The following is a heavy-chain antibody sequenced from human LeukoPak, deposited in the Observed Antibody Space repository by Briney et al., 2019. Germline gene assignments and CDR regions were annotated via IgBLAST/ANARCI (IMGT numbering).Heavy chain of an antibody. V-gene: IGHV3-30-3*01. J-gene: IGHJ4*02. D-gene: IGHD6-19*01. CDR2: ISYDGSNK. CDR1: EFTFSSYA. Sequence: GGSLRLSCAASEFTFSSYAMHWVRQAPGKGLEWVAVISYDGSNKYYADSVKGRFTISRDNSKNTLYLQMNSLRAEDTAVYYCAAGGLVTRALGYWGQGTLVTVSS. CDR3: AAGGLVTRALGY.